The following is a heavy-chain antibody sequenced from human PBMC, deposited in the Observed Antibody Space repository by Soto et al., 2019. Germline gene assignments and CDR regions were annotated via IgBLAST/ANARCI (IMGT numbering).Heavy chain of an antibody. CDR1: GFNFDDYA. J-gene: IGHJ4*02. Sequence: EVQLVESGGGLVQPGRSLRLSCAASGFNFDDYAMHWVRRAPGKGLEWVSGISWSSVTFDYADSVKGRFTISRDNAKNSLYLQMNSLRAEDTACYYCAKDHDEDFGYDLDYFDYWGQGTLVTVSS. D-gene: IGHD5-12*01. V-gene: IGHV3-9*01. CDR2: ISWSSVTF. CDR3: AKDHDEDFGYDLDYFDY.